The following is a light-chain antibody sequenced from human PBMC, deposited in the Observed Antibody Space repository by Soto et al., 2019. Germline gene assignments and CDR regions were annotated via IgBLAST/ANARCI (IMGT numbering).Light chain of an antibody. Sequence: DIQMTQSPSSLSASVGDRVTLTCRASQGISTYLVWYQQKPGTVPKLLIFAASTLPSGVPSRFSGSGSGTDFTLTISSLQPEDVATYYCQNYNGAPWTFGQGTKVEIK. CDR1: QGISTY. J-gene: IGKJ1*01. CDR3: QNYNGAPWT. V-gene: IGKV1-27*01. CDR2: AAS.